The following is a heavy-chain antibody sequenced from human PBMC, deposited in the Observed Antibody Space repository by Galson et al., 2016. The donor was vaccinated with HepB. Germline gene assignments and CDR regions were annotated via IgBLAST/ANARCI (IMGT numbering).Heavy chain of an antibody. CDR1: GGSFSSYY. CDR3: ARQMGWGGLFDY. Sequence: SETLSLTCTVSGGSFSSYYYHWIRQSPGKGLEWIEYIYYSGTTNYSPSLKSRISMSIDTSKKQLSLNLTSVTTADTAVYYCARQMGWGGLFDYWGQGTQVTVS. V-gene: IGHV4-59*01. D-gene: IGHD7-27*01. CDR2: IYYSGTT. J-gene: IGHJ4*02.